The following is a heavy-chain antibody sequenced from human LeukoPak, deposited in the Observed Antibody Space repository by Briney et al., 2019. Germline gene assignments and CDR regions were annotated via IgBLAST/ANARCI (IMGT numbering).Heavy chain of an antibody. CDR3: ARDAPPGIAAAD. CDR2: IIPIFGTA. D-gene: IGHD6-25*01. V-gene: IGHV1-69*05. Sequence: SVKVSCKASGGTFSSYAISWVRQAPGQGLEWMGRIIPIFGTANYAQKFQGRVTITTDESTSTAYMKLSSLRSEDTAVYYCARDAPPGIAAADWGQGTLVTVSS. CDR1: GGTFSSYA. J-gene: IGHJ4*02.